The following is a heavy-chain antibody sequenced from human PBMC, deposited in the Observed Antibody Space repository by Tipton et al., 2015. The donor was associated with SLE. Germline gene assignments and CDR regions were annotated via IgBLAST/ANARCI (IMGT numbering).Heavy chain of an antibody. CDR1: GFTFDDYG. Sequence: SLRLSCAASGFTFDDYGMSWVRQAPGKGLEWVSGINWNGGSTGYADSVKGRFTISRDNAKNSLYLQMNSLRAEDTALYYCARALRGGYSGYDAFDIWGQGTMVTVSS. J-gene: IGHJ3*02. CDR3: ARALRGGYSGYDAFDI. V-gene: IGHV3-20*04. D-gene: IGHD5-12*01. CDR2: INWNGGST.